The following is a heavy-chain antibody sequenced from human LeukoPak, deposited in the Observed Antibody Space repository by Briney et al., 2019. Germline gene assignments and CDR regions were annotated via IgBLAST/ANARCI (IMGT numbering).Heavy chain of an antibody. D-gene: IGHD3-10*01. CDR2: MYHSGST. V-gene: IGHV4-39*07. CDR1: GGSISSYSYY. CDR3: ARTPRNYYGSGSYFDY. J-gene: IGHJ4*02. Sequence: SETLSLTCTVSGGSISSYSYYWGWIRQPPGKGLEWIGSMYHSGSTNYNPSLKSRVTISVDTSKNQFSLKLSSVTAADTAVYYCARTPRNYYGSGSYFDYWGQGTLVTVSS.